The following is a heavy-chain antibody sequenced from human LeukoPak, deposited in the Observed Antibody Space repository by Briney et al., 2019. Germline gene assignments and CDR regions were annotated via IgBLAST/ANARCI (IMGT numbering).Heavy chain of an antibody. CDR3: AGAYCGGDCYPDDAFDI. D-gene: IGHD2-21*02. CDR1: GYTFTSYA. V-gene: IGHV1-3*03. CDR2: INAGNGNT. Sequence: GASVKVSCKASGYTFTSYAMHWVRQAPGQRLEWMGWINAGNGNTKYSQEFQGRVTITRDTSASTAYMELSSLRSEDMAVYYCAGAYCGGDCYPDDAFDIWGQGTMVTVSS. J-gene: IGHJ3*02.